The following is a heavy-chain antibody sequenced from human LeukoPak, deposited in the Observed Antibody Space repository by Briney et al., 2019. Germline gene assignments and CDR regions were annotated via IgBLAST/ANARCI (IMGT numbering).Heavy chain of an antibody. CDR2: IIPVPGTV. J-gene: IGHJ4*02. Sequence: WASVNVSCKASGGTFSSYAISWVRQAPGQGLEWMGGIIPVPGTVNYVQKFQGRVTITANESTTTAYMELSSLRSEDTAVYYCARDLSPATVTTFGYWGQGTLVTVSS. D-gene: IGHD4-17*01. CDR3: ARDLSPATVTTFGY. CDR1: GGTFSSYA. V-gene: IGHV1-69*13.